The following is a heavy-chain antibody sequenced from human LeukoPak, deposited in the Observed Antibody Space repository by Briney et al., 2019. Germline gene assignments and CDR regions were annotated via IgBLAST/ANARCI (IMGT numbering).Heavy chain of an antibody. D-gene: IGHD3-10*01. J-gene: IGHJ5*02. CDR3: TTRFRAMVRGVITNNWFDP. CDR1: GFTFSNAW. CDR2: IKSKTDGGTT. V-gene: IGHV3-15*01. Sequence: GGSLRLSCAASGFTFSNAWMSWVRQAPGKGLEWGVRIKSKTDGGTTDYAAPVKGRFTISRHDSKNTLYLQMNSLKTEDTAVYYCTTRFRAMVRGVITNNWFDPWGQGTLVTVSS.